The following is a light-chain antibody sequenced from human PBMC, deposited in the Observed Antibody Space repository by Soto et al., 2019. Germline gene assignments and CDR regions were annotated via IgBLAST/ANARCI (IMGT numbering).Light chain of an antibody. J-gene: IGLJ2*01. CDR2: DN. Sequence: QSVLNQPPSASGTPGLRVTFSCSGSSSNIGSNPVSWYQLLPGTAPKLLIYDNERPSGVPDRFSGSKSGTSASLAISGLQSADEADYYCAAWDASLNGVVFGGGTKVTVL. CDR1: SSNIGSNP. V-gene: IGLV1-44*01. CDR3: AAWDASLNGVV.